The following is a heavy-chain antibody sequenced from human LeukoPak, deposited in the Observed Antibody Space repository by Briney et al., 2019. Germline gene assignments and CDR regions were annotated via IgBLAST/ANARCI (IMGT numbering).Heavy chain of an antibody. CDR1: GGSISGYY. CDR3: AKILTGTGSTMDV. J-gene: IGHJ6*02. CDR2: IYYNGIS. Sequence: SETLSLTCTVSGGSISGYYWSWIRQPPGKGLEWIAYIYYNGISNYNPSLKSRVIISVDSSKNQFSLKLTSVTAADTAVYYCAKILTGTGSTMDVWGQGTTVTVSS. D-gene: IGHD1-20*01. V-gene: IGHV4-59*01.